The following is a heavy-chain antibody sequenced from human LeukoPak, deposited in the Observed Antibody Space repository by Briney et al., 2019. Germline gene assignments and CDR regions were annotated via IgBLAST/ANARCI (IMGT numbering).Heavy chain of an antibody. CDR2: ISGSGGST. J-gene: IGHJ6*02. V-gene: IGHV3-23*01. CDR3: AKAVSVGYYYGMHV. CDR1: GFTVSSNY. D-gene: IGHD4-23*01. Sequence: GGSLRLSCAASGFTVSSNYMSWVRHAPGKGLEWASAISGSGGSTHYADSVKGRFTISRDNSKNTLYLQMNSLRAEDTAVYYCAKAVSVGYYYGMHVWGQGTTVTVSS.